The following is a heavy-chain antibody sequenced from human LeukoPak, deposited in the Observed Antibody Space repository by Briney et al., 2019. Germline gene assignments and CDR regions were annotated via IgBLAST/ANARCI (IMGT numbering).Heavy chain of an antibody. CDR1: GFTFSTYT. V-gene: IGHV3-48*01. CDR2: ISSSSSPI. D-gene: IGHD3-22*01. J-gene: IGHJ4*02. CDR3: AGQYPYDSRGFDY. Sequence: TGGSLRLSCAASGFTFSTYTMNWVRQGPGKGLEWVSYISSSSSPIYYADSVKGRFTISRDNAKNSLYLQMNSLRADDTAVYYCAGQYPYDSRGFDYWGQGTLVTVSS.